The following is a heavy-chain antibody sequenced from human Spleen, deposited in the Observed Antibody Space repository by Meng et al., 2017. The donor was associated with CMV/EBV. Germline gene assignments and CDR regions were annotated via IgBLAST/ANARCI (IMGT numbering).Heavy chain of an antibody. D-gene: IGHD2-21*01. CDR3: ARRPMLYCGTDSEFDL. Sequence: KVSCKGSGYSFTSYCIGWVRQMPGKGLEWMGIIYPSDSDTIYNPSFQGQVTILADTSISTAYLQWNSLKASDTAMYYCARRPMLYCGTDSEFDLWGQGTLVTVSS. V-gene: IGHV5-51*01. J-gene: IGHJ1*01. CDR1: GYSFTSYC. CDR2: IYPSDSDT.